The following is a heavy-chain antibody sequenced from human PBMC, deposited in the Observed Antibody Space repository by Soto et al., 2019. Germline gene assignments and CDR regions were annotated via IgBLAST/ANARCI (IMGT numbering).Heavy chain of an antibody. CDR2: IWYDGSNK. CDR1: GFTFNTYG. CDR3: ARDLGGSDGPFDY. D-gene: IGHD3-16*01. V-gene: IGHV3-33*01. Sequence: QVQLVESGGGVVQPGRSLRLSCAVSGFTFNTYGMHWVRQAPGKGLEWVAVIWYDGSNKYYADSVKGRFTISRDNSKNTLYLQMNSLRVEDTAVYYCARDLGGSDGPFDYWGQGTLVTVSS. J-gene: IGHJ4*02.